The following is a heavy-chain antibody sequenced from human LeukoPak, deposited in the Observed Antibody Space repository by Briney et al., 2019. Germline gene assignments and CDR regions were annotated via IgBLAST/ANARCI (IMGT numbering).Heavy chain of an antibody. CDR3: ARGKMKVVPAALFDY. CDR2: IYYSGST. J-gene: IGHJ4*02. D-gene: IGHD2-2*01. V-gene: IGHV4-31*03. CDR1: GGSISSGGYY. Sequence: SETLSLTCTVSGGSISSGGYYWSWIRQHPGKGLEWIGYIYYSGSTYYNLSLKSRVTISVDTSKNQFSLKLSSVTAADTAVYYCARGKMKVVPAALFDYWGQGTLVTVSS.